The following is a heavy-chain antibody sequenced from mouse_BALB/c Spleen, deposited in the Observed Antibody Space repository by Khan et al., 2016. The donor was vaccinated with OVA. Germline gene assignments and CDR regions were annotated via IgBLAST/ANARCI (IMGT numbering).Heavy chain of an antibody. V-gene: IGHV14-3*02. D-gene: IGHD3-1*01. CDR2: IDPANGNT. Sequence: VQLQQSGAEFVKSGASRKLSCTVSGFNIKDTYMDWVKQRPEQGLEWIGRIDPANGNTKYDPKFQGKATITADTSSNIAYLQLSSLTSEDTAVYYCASPPRELAGAWFPYWGQGTLVTVSA. CDR1: GFNIKDTY. J-gene: IGHJ3*01. CDR3: ASPPRELAGAWFPY.